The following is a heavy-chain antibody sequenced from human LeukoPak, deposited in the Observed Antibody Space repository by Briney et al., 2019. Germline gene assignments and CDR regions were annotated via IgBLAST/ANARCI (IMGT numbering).Heavy chain of an antibody. Sequence: KPSETLSLTCAVYGGSFSGYYWSWIRQPPGKGLEWIGEINHSGSTNYNPSLKSRVTISVDTPKNQFSLKLSSVTAADTAVYYCAREYGSGYYYHYFDYWGQGTLVTVSS. CDR2: INHSGST. D-gene: IGHD3-22*01. J-gene: IGHJ4*02. CDR3: AREYGSGYYYHYFDY. CDR1: GGSFSGYY. V-gene: IGHV4-34*01.